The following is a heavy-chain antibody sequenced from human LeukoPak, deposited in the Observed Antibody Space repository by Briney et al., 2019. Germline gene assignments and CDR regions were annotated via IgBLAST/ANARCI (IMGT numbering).Heavy chain of an antibody. J-gene: IGHJ4*02. V-gene: IGHV3-23*01. CDR3: AKVTYGSGTYGAFDY. Sequence: PGGTLRLSCAASGFTFSSYGMSWVRQAPGKGLEWVSAISATGGTTYYADSVKGRFTISRDNSKNTLYLEMNSLRAEDTAVYYCAKVTYGSGTYGAFDYWGQGTLVTVSS. D-gene: IGHD3-10*01. CDR2: ISATGGTT. CDR1: GFTFSSYG.